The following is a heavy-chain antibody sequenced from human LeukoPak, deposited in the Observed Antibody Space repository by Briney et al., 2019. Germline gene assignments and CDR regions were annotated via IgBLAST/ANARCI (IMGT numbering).Heavy chain of an antibody. J-gene: IGHJ4*02. V-gene: IGHV4-34*01. Sequence: SETLSLTCAVYGGSFSGYYWSWIRQPPGKGLEWIGEINHRGIINYNPSLKSRVTTSVDTSNSQFSLTLTSVTAADTAVYYCASGELGPRLSLWGQGTLVTVSS. CDR3: ASGELGPRLSL. D-gene: IGHD1-26*01. CDR1: GGSFSGYY. CDR2: INHRGII.